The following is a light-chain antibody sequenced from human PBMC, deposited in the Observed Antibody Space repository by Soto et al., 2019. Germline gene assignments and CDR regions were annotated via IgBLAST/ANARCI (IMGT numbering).Light chain of an antibody. V-gene: IGLV1-40*01. CDR2: GNR. J-gene: IGLJ3*02. Sequence: QSVLAQPPSVSGAPGQRVTLSCTGNSSNLGAGYDVHWYQRLPGAAPKLVIFGNRNRPSGVPERFSGSKSGTSASLAITGLQAEDEADYYCQAYDYSLTASVFGGGTKVTVL. CDR3: QAYDYSLTASV. CDR1: SSNLGAGYD.